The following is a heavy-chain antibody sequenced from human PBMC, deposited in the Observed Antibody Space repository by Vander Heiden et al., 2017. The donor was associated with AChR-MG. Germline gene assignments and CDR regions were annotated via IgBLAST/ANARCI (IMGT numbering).Heavy chain of an antibody. CDR3: ARDHGGDYDY. D-gene: IGHD4-17*01. CDR1: GYTFTGYY. J-gene: IGHJ4*02. CDR2: INPNCGGT. Sequence: QVQLVQSGAAVQKPGVSVKVSCKASGYTFTGYYMHWGRQAPGQGLEWMGWINPNCGGTNYAQKFQGRVTMTRDTSISTAYMELSRLRSDDTAVYYCARDHGGDYDYWGQGTLVTVSS. V-gene: IGHV1-2*02.